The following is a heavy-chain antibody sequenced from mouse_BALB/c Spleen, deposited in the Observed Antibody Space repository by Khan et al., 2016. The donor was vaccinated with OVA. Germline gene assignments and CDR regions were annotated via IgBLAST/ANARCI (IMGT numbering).Heavy chain of an antibody. V-gene: IGHV3-6*02. D-gene: IGHD1-1*01. Sequence: EVQLVESGPGLVKPSQSLSLTCSVTGYSITSGYYWNWIRQFPGNKLEWMGYISYDGSNNYNPSLKNRISITRDTSKNQFFLKLNSVTTEDTAADYCARDEDDSSYPAGFDYWGQGTLVTVST. CDR2: ISYDGSN. CDR3: ARDEDDSSYPAGFDY. CDR1: GYSITSGYY. J-gene: IGHJ3*01.